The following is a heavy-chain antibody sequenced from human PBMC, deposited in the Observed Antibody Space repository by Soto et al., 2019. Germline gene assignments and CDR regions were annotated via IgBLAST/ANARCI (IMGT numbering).Heavy chain of an antibody. V-gene: IGHV1-69*01. CDR3: AINEGTDGYKFAY. CDR1: GGTFSTYD. D-gene: IGHD5-12*01. Sequence: QVQLVQSGAEVKKPGSSVKVSCKASGGTFSTYDICWVRQAPGQGLEWMGGIIPLFGTANYAQKFQGRATSIADESTRKAYMELRRLRSEDTAVYYCAINEGTDGYKFAYWGQGTLVTVSS. J-gene: IGHJ4*02. CDR2: IIPLFGTA.